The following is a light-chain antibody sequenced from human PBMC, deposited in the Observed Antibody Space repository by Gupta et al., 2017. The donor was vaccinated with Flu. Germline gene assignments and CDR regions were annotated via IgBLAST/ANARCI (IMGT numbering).Light chain of an antibody. CDR1: SSDVGGYNY. CDR3: SSYTSSNSLE. J-gene: IGLJ3*02. V-gene: IGLV2-14*01. CDR2: EVI. Sequence: QSALTQPASVSGSPGQSITISCTGTSSDVGGYNYVSWYQHHPGKAPKLMIYEVIHRPSGVSNRFSGSQSGNTASLTISGLQAEDEADYYCSSYTSSNSLEFGGGTKLTVL.